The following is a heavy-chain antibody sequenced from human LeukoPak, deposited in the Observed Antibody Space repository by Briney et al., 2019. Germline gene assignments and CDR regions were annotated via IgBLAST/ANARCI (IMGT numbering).Heavy chain of an antibody. CDR3: AKWSGDYPSYYLDY. Sequence: PGGSLRLSCAAYGFTFRSYGLHWVRQAPGKGLEWVALIRSDGSSKNYADSVKGRFTISRDASKNTVYLQMNSLRAEDTAVYSCAKWSGDYPSYYLDYWGQGTLVTVSS. D-gene: IGHD4-17*01. J-gene: IGHJ4*02. CDR1: GFTFRSYG. V-gene: IGHV3-30*02. CDR2: IRSDGSSK.